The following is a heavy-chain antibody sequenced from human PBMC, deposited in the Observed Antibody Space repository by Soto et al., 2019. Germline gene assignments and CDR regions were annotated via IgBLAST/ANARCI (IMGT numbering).Heavy chain of an antibody. J-gene: IGHJ4*02. CDR2: IYRFGST. D-gene: IGHD4-17*01. V-gene: IGHV4-30-2*01. CDR1: DDSIRSGGYS. Sequence: QLQLQESGSGLVKPSQILSLTCAVSDDSIRSGGYSWSWIRQPPGKGLEWIGYIYRFGSTYYNPSLKSRVTISVDRSKNQFSLRLSSVTAADMAVYYCARGGDGDFDYWGQGTLVTVSS. CDR3: ARGGDGDFDY.